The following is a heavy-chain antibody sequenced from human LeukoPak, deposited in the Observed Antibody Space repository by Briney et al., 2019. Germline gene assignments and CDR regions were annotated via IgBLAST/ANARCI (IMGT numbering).Heavy chain of an antibody. V-gene: IGHV4-30-4*01. CDR1: GGSISSGDYY. D-gene: IGHD3-22*01. J-gene: IGHJ4*02. CDR2: IYYSGST. CDR3: ARDHCYDSSGYYPLDY. Sequence: SQTLSLTCTVPGGSISSGDYYWSWIRQPPGKGLEWIGYIYYSGSTYYNPSLKSRVTISVDTSKNQFSLKLSSVTAADTAVYYCARDHCYDSSGYYPLDYWGQGTLVTVSS.